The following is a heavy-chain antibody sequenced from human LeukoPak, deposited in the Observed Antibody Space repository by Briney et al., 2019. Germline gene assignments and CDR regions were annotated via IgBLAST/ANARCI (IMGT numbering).Heavy chain of an antibody. Sequence: ASVKVSCKVSGYTLTELSMHWVRQAPGKGLEWMGGFDLEDGETIYAQKFQGRVTMTEDTSTDTAYMELSILSSEDTAVYYCATTLAPGATSLIAYWGQGTLVTVSS. V-gene: IGHV1-24*01. CDR3: ATTLAPGATSLIAY. CDR2: FDLEDGET. D-gene: IGHD1-26*01. J-gene: IGHJ4*02. CDR1: GYTLTELS.